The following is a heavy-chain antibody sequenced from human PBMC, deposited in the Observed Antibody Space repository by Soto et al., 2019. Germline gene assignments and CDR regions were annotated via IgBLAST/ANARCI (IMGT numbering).Heavy chain of an antibody. CDR2: ISYDGSNK. D-gene: IGHD3-22*01. V-gene: IGHV3-30*18. CDR3: AKDRGYYDSSGYSDFDY. Sequence: GGSLRLSCAASGFTFSTYGIHWVRQAPGKGLEWVAVISYDGSNKYYADSVKGRFTISRDNSKNTLYLQMNSLRAEDTAVYYCAKDRGYYDSSGYSDFDYWGQGPLVTVSS. J-gene: IGHJ4*02. CDR1: GFTFSTYG.